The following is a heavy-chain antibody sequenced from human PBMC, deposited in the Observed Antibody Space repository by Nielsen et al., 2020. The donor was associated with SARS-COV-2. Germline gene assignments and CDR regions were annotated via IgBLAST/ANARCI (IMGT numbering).Heavy chain of an antibody. V-gene: IGHV3-21*01. CDR2: ISSSSSYI. CDR1: GFTFSSYA. D-gene: IGHD1-26*01. Sequence: GGSLRLSCAASGFTFSSYAMSWVRQAPGKGLEWVSSISSSSSYIYYADSVKGRFTISRDNAKNSLYLQMNSLRAEDTAVYYCARDLFAGSRPQSWFDPWGQGTLVTVSS. CDR3: ARDLFAGSRPQSWFDP. J-gene: IGHJ5*02.